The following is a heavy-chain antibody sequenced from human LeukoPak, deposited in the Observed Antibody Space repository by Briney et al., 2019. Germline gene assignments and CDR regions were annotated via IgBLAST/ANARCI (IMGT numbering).Heavy chain of an antibody. J-gene: IGHJ4*02. CDR3: ARLECSGGSCYSERYYCDN. CDR1: GFTVSSKY. Sequence: GGSLRLSCAASGFTVSSKYMSWVRQAPGKGLEWVSVIYSGGSTCYADSVKGRFTISRDNSKNRLYLQMNSLRAEDTAVYYCARLECSGGSCYSERYYCDNWGQGTLVTVSS. CDR2: IYSGGST. V-gene: IGHV3-66*04. D-gene: IGHD2-15*01.